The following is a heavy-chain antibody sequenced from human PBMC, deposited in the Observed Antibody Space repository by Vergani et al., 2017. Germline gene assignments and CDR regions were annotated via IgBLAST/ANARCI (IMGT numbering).Heavy chain of an antibody. V-gene: IGHV3-74*01. CDR3: ARDYIWGSYRYDAFDI. Sequence: EVQLVESGGGLVQPGRSLRLSCAASGFTFSSYWMHWVRQAPGKGLVWVSRINSDGSSTSYADSVKGRFTISRDNAKNTLYLQMNSLRAEDTAVYYCARDYIWGSYRYDAFDIWGQGTMVTVSS. J-gene: IGHJ3*02. D-gene: IGHD3-16*02. CDR2: INSDGSST. CDR1: GFTFSSYW.